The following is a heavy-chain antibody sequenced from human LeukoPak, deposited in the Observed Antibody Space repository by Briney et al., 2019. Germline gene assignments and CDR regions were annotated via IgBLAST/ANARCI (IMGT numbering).Heavy chain of an antibody. J-gene: IGHJ4*02. Sequence: SQTLSLTCTVSGGSISSGGYYWTWIRQHPGKGLEWIGYIHHSGSTYYNRSLKRRLTISVDTSKNQFSLKLTSLTAADTAVYYCARDASRTISCATYFDYWGQGKLVTVSS. D-gene: IGHD2-2*01. V-gene: IGHV4-31*03. CDR2: IHHSGST. CDR3: ARDASRTISCATYFDY. CDR1: GGSISSGGYY.